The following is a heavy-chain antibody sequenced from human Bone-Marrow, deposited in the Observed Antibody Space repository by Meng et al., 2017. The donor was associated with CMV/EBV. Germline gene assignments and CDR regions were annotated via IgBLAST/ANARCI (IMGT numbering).Heavy chain of an antibody. V-gene: IGHV3-21*01. CDR1: GFTFGSYS. CDR2: ISGLGGSI. J-gene: IGHJ6*02. Sequence: GGSLRLSCTTSGFTFGSYSMNWVRQAPGKGLEWVSSISGLGGSIWYAESMRGRFTVSRDNAKTSQYLQMNSLRAEDTGVYYCARGSNVYYGMDVWGQGTTVTVSS. D-gene: IGHD4-11*01. CDR3: ARGSNVYYGMDV.